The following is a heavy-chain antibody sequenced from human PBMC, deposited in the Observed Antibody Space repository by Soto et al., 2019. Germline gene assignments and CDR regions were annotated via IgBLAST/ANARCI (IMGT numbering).Heavy chain of an antibody. Sequence: SETLSLTCTVSGGSISGGDYYWSWIRQPPGKGLEWIGYIYYSGSTYYNPSLKSRVTISVDTSNNQSSLKLSSVTAADTAVYYCARDQYYYDSSGAMDVWGQGTTVTVSS. J-gene: IGHJ6*02. CDR3: ARDQYYYDSSGAMDV. CDR2: IYYSGST. V-gene: IGHV4-30-4*01. D-gene: IGHD3-22*01. CDR1: GGSISGGDYY.